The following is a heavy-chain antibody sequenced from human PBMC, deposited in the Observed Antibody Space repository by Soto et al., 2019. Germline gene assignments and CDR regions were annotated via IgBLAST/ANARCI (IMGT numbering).Heavy chain of an antibody. CDR2: IYYSGST. Sequence: PSETLSLTCTVSGGSISGYCWSWIRQPPGKGLEWIGYIYYSGSTNYNPSLKSRVTISVDTSKNQFSLKLSSVTAADTAVYYCAREGLPNSIDYWGQGTLVTVS. J-gene: IGHJ4*02. CDR3: AREGLPNSIDY. V-gene: IGHV4-59*01. CDR1: GGSISGYC.